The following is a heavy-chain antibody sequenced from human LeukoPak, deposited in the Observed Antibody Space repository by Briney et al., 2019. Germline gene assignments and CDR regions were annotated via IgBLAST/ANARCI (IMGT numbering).Heavy chain of an antibody. CDR3: AAGSIAVAGPLVY. D-gene: IGHD6-19*01. Sequence: SVKVSCKASGFTFTSSAMQWVRQARGQRLEWIGWIVVGSGNTNYAQKFQERVTITRDMSTSTAYMELSSLRSEDAAVYYCAAGSIAVAGPLVYWGQGTLVTVSS. J-gene: IGHJ4*02. CDR1: GFTFTSSA. CDR2: IVVGSGNT. V-gene: IGHV1-58*02.